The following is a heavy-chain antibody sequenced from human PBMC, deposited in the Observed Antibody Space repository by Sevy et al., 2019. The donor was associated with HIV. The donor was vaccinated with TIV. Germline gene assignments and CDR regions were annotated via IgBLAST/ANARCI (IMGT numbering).Heavy chain of an antibody. CDR3: ARGGKVRYFDL. V-gene: IGHV3-7*01. D-gene: IGHD3-16*01. J-gene: IGHJ2*01. CDR1: GFTFRGQW. Sequence: GGSLRLSCVASGFTFRGQWMSWGRRAPGKGLEGVANINEDGSEKDYVDSVKGRFTISRDNAKDSVYLQMTSLRAEDTAVYYCARGGKVRYFDLWGRGTLVTVSS. CDR2: INEDGSEK.